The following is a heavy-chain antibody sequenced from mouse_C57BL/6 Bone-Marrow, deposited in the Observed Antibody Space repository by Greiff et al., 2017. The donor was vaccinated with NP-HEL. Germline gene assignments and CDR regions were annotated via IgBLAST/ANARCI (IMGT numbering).Heavy chain of an antibody. CDR2: IYPGGGYT. Sequence: QVQLKQSGAELVRPGTSVKMSCKASGYTFTNYWIGWAKQRPGHGLEWIGDIYPGGGYTNYTEKFKGKATLTADKSSSTAYMQFSSLTSEDSAIYYCARGPHYYGSSSNYTMDYWGQGTSVTVSS. D-gene: IGHD1-1*01. CDR1: GYTFTNYW. CDR3: ARGPHYYGSSSNYTMDY. V-gene: IGHV1-63*01. J-gene: IGHJ4*01.